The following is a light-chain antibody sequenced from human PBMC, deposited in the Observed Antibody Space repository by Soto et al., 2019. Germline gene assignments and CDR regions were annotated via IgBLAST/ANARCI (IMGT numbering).Light chain of an antibody. Sequence: QSALTQPPSASGSPGRSVTISCTGTSSDVGGYDYVSWFQQHPGKAPKLIIYEVTKRPSGVPDRFSASKSGNTASLTVSGLQAEDEADYYCSSFVAGNNYWVFGGGTKLPVL. CDR1: SSDVGGYDY. J-gene: IGLJ3*02. CDR2: EVT. CDR3: SSFVAGNNYWV. V-gene: IGLV2-8*01.